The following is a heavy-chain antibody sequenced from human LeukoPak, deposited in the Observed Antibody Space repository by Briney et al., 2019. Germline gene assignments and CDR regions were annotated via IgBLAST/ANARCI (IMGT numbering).Heavy chain of an antibody. Sequence: GGSLRLSCSASGFTFSSYTIHWVRQAPGKGLEFVSAITSNGGSAYYADSVKGRFTISRDNSKNTVYLQMSSLRAEDTAVYYCVIVRGYFDSSGSGYWGQGTLVTVSS. CDR3: VIVRGYFDSSGSGY. J-gene: IGHJ4*02. CDR2: ITSNGGSA. CDR1: GFTFSSYT. V-gene: IGHV3-64D*06. D-gene: IGHD3-9*01.